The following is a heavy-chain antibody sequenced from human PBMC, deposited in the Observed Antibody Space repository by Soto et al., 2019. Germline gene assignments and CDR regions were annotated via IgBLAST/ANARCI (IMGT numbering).Heavy chain of an antibody. CDR2: ISYDGSKK. CDR3: AKDILGYCSSTSCYYWYYYYGMDV. Sequence: GGSLRLSCAASGFTFSSYGMHWVRQAPGKGLEWVAVISYDGSKKYYADSVKGRFTISRDNSKNTLYLQMNSLRAEDTAVYYCAKDILGYCSSTSCYYWYYYYGMDVWGQGTTVTVSS. J-gene: IGHJ6*02. D-gene: IGHD2-2*01. V-gene: IGHV3-30*18. CDR1: GFTFSSYG.